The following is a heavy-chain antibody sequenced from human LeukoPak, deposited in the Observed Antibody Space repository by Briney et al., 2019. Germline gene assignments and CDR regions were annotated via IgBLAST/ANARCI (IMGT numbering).Heavy chain of an antibody. J-gene: IGHJ4*02. CDR1: GFTFSSYG. V-gene: IGHV3-30*18. CDR2: ISYDGSNK. D-gene: IGHD3-22*01. Sequence: GRSLRLSCAASGFTFSSYGMHWVRQAPGTGLEWVAVISYDGSNKYYADSVKGRFTISRDNSKNTLYLQMNSLRAEDTAVYYCAKDLLIVYYYDSSGYYYPDYWGQGTLVTVSS. CDR3: AKDLLIVYYYDSSGYYYPDY.